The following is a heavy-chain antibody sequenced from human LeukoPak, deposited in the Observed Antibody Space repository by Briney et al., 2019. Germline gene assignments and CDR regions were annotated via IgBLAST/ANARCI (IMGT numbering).Heavy chain of an antibody. Sequence: GGSLRLSRAASGFTFSDYYMSWIRQAPGKGLEWVSYISSSGSTIYYADSVKGRFTISRDNAKNSLYLQMNSLRAEDTAVYYCARDAGYCSSTSCYTKFGGQGTLVTVSS. D-gene: IGHD2-2*02. J-gene: IGHJ4*02. CDR2: ISSSGSTI. V-gene: IGHV3-11*04. CDR1: GFTFSDYY. CDR3: ARDAGYCSSTSCYTKF.